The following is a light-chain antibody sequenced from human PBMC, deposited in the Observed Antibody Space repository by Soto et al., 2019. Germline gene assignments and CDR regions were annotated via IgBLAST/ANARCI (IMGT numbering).Light chain of an antibody. J-gene: IGKJ1*01. V-gene: IGKV3-20*01. CDR2: GAS. CDR3: QQYGSSPPWT. CDR1: QSVSSSY. Sequence: EIVLTQSPGTLSLSPGERATLSCRASQSVSSSYLAWYQQKPGQAPRLLIYGASSSATGIPDRFSGSGAGTDFTLTISRLAHEDFAVYYCQQYGSSPPWTFGQGTKVEIK.